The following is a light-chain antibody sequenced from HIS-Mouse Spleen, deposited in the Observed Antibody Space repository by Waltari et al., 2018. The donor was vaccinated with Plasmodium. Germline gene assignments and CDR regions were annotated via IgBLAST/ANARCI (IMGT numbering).Light chain of an antibody. J-gene: IGKJ3*01. CDR2: DAS. Sequence: DIQMTQYPSSLSASVGDRVTITSQASQDISNYLNWYQQKPGKAPTLLIYDASNLETGVPSRFSGSGSGTDFTFTISSLQPEDIATYYCQQYDNLPPLFTFGPGTKVDIK. CDR3: QQYDNLPPLFT. CDR1: QDISNY. V-gene: IGKV1-33*01.